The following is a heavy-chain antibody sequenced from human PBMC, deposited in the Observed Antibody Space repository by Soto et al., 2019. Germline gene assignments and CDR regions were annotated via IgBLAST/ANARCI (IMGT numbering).Heavy chain of an antibody. D-gene: IGHD3-10*01. J-gene: IGHJ3*02. CDR1: GGSISSYY. V-gene: IGHV4-59*01. CDR3: ARRYGSAFDI. Sequence: SETLSLTCTVSGGSISSYYWSWIRQPPGKELEWIGYIYYSGSTNYNPSLKSRVTISVDTSKNQFSLKLSSVTVADTAVYYCARRYGSAFDIWGQGTMVTVSS. CDR2: IYYSGST.